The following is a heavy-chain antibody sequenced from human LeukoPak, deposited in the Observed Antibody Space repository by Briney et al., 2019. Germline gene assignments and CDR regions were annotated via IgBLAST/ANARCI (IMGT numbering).Heavy chain of an antibody. J-gene: IGHJ4*02. CDR3: ARIRRYDSSGYYFDY. CDR1: GYTFTSYA. D-gene: IGHD3-22*01. Sequence: ASVKVSCKASGYTFTSYATHWVRQAPGQRLEWMGWINAGNGNTKYSQKFQGRVTITRDTSASTAYMELSSLRSEDTAAYYCARIRRYDSSGYYFDYWGQGTLVTVSS. V-gene: IGHV1-3*01. CDR2: INAGNGNT.